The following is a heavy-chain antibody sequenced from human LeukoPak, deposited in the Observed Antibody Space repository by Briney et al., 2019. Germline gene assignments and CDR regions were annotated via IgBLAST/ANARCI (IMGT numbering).Heavy chain of an antibody. D-gene: IGHD3-10*01. V-gene: IGHV4-34*01. CDR1: GGSFSGYY. CDR3: ARGATRLLYGSGSYYRKAKVHFDY. J-gene: IGHJ4*02. Sequence: PSETLSLTCAVYGGSFSGYYWSWIRQPPGKGLEWIGEINHSGSTNYNPSLKSRVTISVDTSKNQFSLKLSSVTAADTAVYYCARGATRLLYGSGSYYRKAKVHFDYWGQGTPVTVSS. CDR2: INHSGST.